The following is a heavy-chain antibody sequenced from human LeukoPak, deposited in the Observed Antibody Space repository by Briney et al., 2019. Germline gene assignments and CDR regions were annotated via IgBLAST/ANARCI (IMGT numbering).Heavy chain of an antibody. V-gene: IGHV1-2*02. CDR3: AREQTPQGDAWEQHAFDI. Sequence: ASVKVSCNTSGYTFTGYYMHWVRQAPGQGLEWMGWINPNSGGTNYAQKFQGRVTMTRDTSISTAYMELSRLRSDDTAVYYCAREQTPQGDAWEQHAFDIWGQGTMVTVSS. J-gene: IGHJ3*02. D-gene: IGHD1-26*01. CDR2: INPNSGGT. CDR1: GYTFTGYY.